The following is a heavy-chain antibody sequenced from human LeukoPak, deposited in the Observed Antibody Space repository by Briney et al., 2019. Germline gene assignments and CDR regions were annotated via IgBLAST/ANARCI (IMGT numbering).Heavy chain of an antibody. CDR2: ISSSSSTI. Sequence: GGSLRLSCAASGFTFSSYSMNWVRQAPGKGLEWVSYISSSSSTIYYADSVKGRFTISRDNAKNSLYLQMNSLRDEDTAVYYCARDIWGPSYYYYGMDVWGQGTTVTVSS. D-gene: IGHD3-10*01. J-gene: IGHJ6*02. V-gene: IGHV3-48*02. CDR1: GFTFSSYS. CDR3: ARDIWGPSYYYYGMDV.